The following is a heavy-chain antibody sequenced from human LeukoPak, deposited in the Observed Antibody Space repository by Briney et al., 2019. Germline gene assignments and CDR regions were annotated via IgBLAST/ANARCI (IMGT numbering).Heavy chain of an antibody. V-gene: IGHV3-30-3*01. CDR2: ISYDGSNK. D-gene: IGHD4-11*01. CDR3: ARDRGYSNYYLDY. J-gene: IGHJ4*02. Sequence: PPGGSLRLSCAASGFTFSSYAMHWVRQAPGKGLEWVAVISYDGSNKYYADSVKGRFTISRDNSKNTLYLQMNSLRAEDTAVCYCARDRGYSNYYLDYWGQGTLVTVSS. CDR1: GFTFSSYA.